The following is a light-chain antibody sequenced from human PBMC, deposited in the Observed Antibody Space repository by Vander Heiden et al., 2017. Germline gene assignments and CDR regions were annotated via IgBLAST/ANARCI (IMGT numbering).Light chain of an antibody. J-gene: IGLJ1*01. V-gene: IGLV1-40*01. CDR1: SSNIGAGYD. CDR2: GNN. Sequence: QSVLTQPPSVSGAPGQRVTISCTGSSSNIGAGYDVHWYQQLPGTAPKLLIYGNNNRPSGVPDRFSGSKSGTSASRAITGLQAEDEADYYCQSYDSSLSGSGVFGTGTKVTVL. CDR3: QSYDSSLSGSGV.